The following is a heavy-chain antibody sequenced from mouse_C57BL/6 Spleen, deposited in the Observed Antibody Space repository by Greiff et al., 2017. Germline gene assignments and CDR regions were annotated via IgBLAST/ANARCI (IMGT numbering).Heavy chain of an antibody. CDR3: ARLGTTVVATDYYAMDY. Sequence: QVQGVESGAELAKPGASVKLSCKASGYTFTSYWMHWVKQRPGQGLEWIGYINPSSGYTKYNQKFKDKATLTADKSSSTAYMQLSSLTYEDSAVYYCARLGTTVVATDYYAMDYWGQGTSVTVSS. CDR1: GYTFTSYW. D-gene: IGHD1-1*01. J-gene: IGHJ4*01. V-gene: IGHV1-7*01. CDR2: INPSSGYT.